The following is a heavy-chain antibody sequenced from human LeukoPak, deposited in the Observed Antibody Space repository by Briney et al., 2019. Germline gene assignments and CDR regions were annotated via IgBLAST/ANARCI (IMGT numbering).Heavy chain of an antibody. CDR1: GFLVGDFW. CDR2: IKDSGIEK. CDR3: ARWRGAQSEFDY. Sequence: GGSLRLSCAASGFLVGDFWMTWVRQAPGKGLEWVANIKDSGIEKEYVDSVKGRFTISRDNDKNSLYLQMNSLRVEDTALYFCARWRGAQSEFDYWGQGTQVTVSS. D-gene: IGHD3-3*01. V-gene: IGHV3-7*01. J-gene: IGHJ4*02.